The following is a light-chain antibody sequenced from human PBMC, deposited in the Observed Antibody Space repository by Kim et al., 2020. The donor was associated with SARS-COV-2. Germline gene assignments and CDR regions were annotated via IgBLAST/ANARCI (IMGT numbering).Light chain of an antibody. J-gene: IGKJ5*01. V-gene: IGKV1-17*01. CDR3: LQHSTYPIT. CDR1: QDIRND. Sequence: ASVSDEVTITCQASQDIRNDLGWYQQNPGRAPKRLIYGASSLQSGVPSRFSGSGSGTEFTLTISSVQPEDFATYFCLQHSTYPITFGQGTRLEIK. CDR2: GAS.